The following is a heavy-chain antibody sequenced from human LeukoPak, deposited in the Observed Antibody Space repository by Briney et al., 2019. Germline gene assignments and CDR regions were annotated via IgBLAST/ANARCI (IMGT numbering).Heavy chain of an antibody. CDR3: AREFFYDSSGYYRD. J-gene: IGHJ4*02. CDR2: ISGSGGTT. D-gene: IGHD3-22*01. CDR1: GFTFRSYA. V-gene: IGHV3-23*01. Sequence: PGGSLRLSCAASGFTFRSYAMSWVRQAPGKGLEWVSAISGSGGTTYYADSVRGRFTISRDNSKNTLYLQMNSLRDEDAAVYYCAREFFYDSSGYYRDWGQGTLVTVSP.